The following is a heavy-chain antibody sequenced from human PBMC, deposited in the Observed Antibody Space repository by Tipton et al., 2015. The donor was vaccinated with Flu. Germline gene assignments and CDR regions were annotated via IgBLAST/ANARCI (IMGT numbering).Heavy chain of an antibody. CDR2: VHHGGST. Sequence: TLSLTCSVSRDSIRSDYFWGWIRQPPGKGLEWIGNVHHGGSTYYEPSLKSRVTISLDTFQNQFSLKLISVTAADTAVYYCSRSTYYYGSGSSDYGGQGTLITVCS. CDR3: SRSTYYYGSGSSDY. D-gene: IGHD3-10*01. CDR1: RDSIRSDYF. V-gene: IGHV4-38-2*01. J-gene: IGHJ4*02.